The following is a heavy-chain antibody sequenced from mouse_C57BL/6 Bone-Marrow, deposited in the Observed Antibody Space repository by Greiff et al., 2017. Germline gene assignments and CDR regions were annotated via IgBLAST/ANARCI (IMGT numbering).Heavy chain of an antibody. V-gene: IGHV14-4*01. CDR3: TIYDGYSWFAY. Sequence: EVMLVESGAELVRPGASVKLSCTASGFNIKDDYMHWVKQRPEQGLEWIGWIDPENGDTEYASKVQGKATITADTSPNTAYLQLSSLTSEDTAVYYCTIYDGYSWFAYWGQGTLVTVSA. CDR1: GFNIKDDY. J-gene: IGHJ3*01. D-gene: IGHD2-3*01. CDR2: IDPENGDT.